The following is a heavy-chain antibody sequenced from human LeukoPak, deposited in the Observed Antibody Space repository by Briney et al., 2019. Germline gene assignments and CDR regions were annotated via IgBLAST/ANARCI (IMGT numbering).Heavy chain of an antibody. J-gene: IGHJ5*02. Sequence: GGSLRLSCAASGVTFSSNWMTWVGQAPGKGVEGVSVIYSGGSTYYSDSVTGGCSISRANSNNTLYLQMNSLRAEDTGMYYCSRYGLGGSDLWGQGTLVTVSS. CDR2: IYSGGST. V-gene: IGHV3-53*01. CDR3: SRYGLGGSDL. D-gene: IGHD3-10*01. CDR1: GVTFSSNW.